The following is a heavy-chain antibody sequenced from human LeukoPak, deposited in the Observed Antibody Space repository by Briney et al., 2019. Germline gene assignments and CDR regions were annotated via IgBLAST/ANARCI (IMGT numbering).Heavy chain of an antibody. CDR2: IYCSGST. Sequence: PSQTLSLTCTVSGGSISSGGYYWSWIRQHPGKGLEWIGYIYCSGSTYYNPSLKSRVTISVDTSKNQFSLKLSSVTAADTAVYYCARGSVTGNYYYYYMDVWGKGTTVTVSS. CDR3: ARGSVTGNYYYYYMDV. CDR1: GGSISSGGYY. V-gene: IGHV4-31*03. D-gene: IGHD1-14*01. J-gene: IGHJ6*03.